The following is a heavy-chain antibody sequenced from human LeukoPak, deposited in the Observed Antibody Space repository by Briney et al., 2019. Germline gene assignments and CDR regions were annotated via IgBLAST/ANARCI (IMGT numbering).Heavy chain of an antibody. J-gene: IGHJ5*02. Sequence: SETLSLTCAVYGGSFSGYYWSWIRETPGKGLEWIGEINHSGSTNYNPSLKSRVTISVDTSKNQFSLKLSSVTAADTAVYHCARGLFRRKYLLLWWFLRWFDPWGQGTLVTVSS. CDR1: GGSFSGYY. CDR2: INHSGST. D-gene: IGHD2-2*01. CDR3: ARGLFRRKYLLLWWFLRWFDP. V-gene: IGHV4-34*01.